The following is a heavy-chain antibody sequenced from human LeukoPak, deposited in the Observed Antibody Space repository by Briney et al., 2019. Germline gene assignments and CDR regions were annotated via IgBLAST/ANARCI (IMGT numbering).Heavy chain of an antibody. CDR2: TTSSGDKT. CDR3: AKDPNFSSGWYLADY. V-gene: IGHV3-23*01. Sequence: PGGSLRLSCAASGFPFSIFALSWVRQAPGKGLEWVSSTTSSGDKTYYADSVKGRFTVSRDNSKKTVDLQMNSLRAEDTALYYCAKDPNFSSGWYLADYWGQGTLVTVSS. D-gene: IGHD6-19*01. CDR1: GFPFSIFA. J-gene: IGHJ4*02.